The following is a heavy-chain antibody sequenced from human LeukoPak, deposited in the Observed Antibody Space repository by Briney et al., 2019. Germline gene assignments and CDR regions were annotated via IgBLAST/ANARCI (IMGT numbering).Heavy chain of an antibody. CDR3: ARSGSYHNWFDP. V-gene: IGHV2-26*01. Sequence: ETLSLTCAVSGYSISSGYYWGWIRQPPGKALEWLAHIFSNDEKSYSTSLKSRLTISKDTSKSQVVLTMTNMDPVDTATYYCARSGSYHNWFDPWGQGTLVTVSS. J-gene: IGHJ5*02. D-gene: IGHD1-26*01. CDR2: IFSNDEK. CDR1: GYSISSGYYW.